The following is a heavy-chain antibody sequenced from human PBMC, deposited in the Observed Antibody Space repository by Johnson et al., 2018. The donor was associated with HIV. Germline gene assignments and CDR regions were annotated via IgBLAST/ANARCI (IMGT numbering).Heavy chain of an antibody. CDR2: ISYEGSNK. CDR1: GFIFSNYP. J-gene: IGHJ3*02. CDR3: ARDEPYNLNAFDI. D-gene: IGHD5-24*01. V-gene: IGHV3-30-3*01. Sequence: QVQLVESGGGVVRPGRSLRLSCAASGFIFSNYPMHWVRQAPGKGLEWVAVISYEGSNKYYADSVKGRFTISRDNSKNTLYLQMNSLRAEDTAVYYCARDEPYNLNAFDIWGQGTMVTVSS.